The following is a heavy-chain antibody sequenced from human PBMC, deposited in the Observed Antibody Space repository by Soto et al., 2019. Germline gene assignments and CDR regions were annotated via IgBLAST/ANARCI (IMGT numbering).Heavy chain of an antibody. V-gene: IGHV3-74*01. CDR2: INTDGSRT. Sequence: GWSPRLSCAPSGFTLNNYWMHWVRQAPGKGLVWVSRINTDGSRTNYADSVKGRFTISRDNAKNTLYLQMDSLRAEDTAVYYCAKVATGSYNWFDPWGQGTLVTVSS. D-gene: IGHD1-1*01. J-gene: IGHJ5*02. CDR3: AKVATGSYNWFDP. CDR1: GFTLNNYW.